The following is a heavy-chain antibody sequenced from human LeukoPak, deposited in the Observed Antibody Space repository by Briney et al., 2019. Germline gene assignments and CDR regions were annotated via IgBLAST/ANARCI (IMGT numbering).Heavy chain of an antibody. V-gene: IGHV3-11*01. CDR3: AGVRRYDFWSGYPWGWFDP. Sequence: GGSLRLSCAASGFTFSDSYMSWIRQAPGKGLEWVSYISSSGSTIYYADSVKGRFTTSRDNAKNSLYLQMNSLRAEDTAVYYCAGVRRYDFWSGYPWGWFDPWGQGTLVTVSS. D-gene: IGHD3-3*01. CDR2: ISSSGSTI. J-gene: IGHJ5*02. CDR1: GFTFSDSY.